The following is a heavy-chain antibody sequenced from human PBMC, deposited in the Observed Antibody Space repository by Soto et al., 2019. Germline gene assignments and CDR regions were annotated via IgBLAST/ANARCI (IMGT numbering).Heavy chain of an antibody. J-gene: IGHJ4*02. CDR1: GDSISSYY. CDR2: LYYGRSA. CDR3: XLXSMAVVPEY. Sequence: QVQLQESGPGLVKPSETLSLTCAVSGDSISSYYCMWIRQPPGKGLESIGYLYYGRSANYNPSLXSXVXXXXDXSXXXXXXXXXXXXAXXTAVYYXXLXSMAVVPEYWGQGTLVTVSS. D-gene: IGHD3-10*01. V-gene: IGHV4-59*01.